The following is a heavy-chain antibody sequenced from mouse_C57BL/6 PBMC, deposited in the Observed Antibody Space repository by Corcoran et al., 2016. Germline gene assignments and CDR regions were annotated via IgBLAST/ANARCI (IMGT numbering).Heavy chain of an antibody. D-gene: IGHD4-1*01. CDR2: INPNNGGT. CDR3: AREELGREFAY. CDR1: GYTFTDYY. V-gene: IGHV1-26*01. Sequence: EVQLQQSGPELVKPGASVKISCKASGYTFTDYYMNWVKQSHGKSLEWIGDINPNNGGTSYNQKFKGKATLTVDKSSSTAYMELRSLTSEDSAVYYCAREELGREFAYWGRGTLVTVSA. J-gene: IGHJ3*01.